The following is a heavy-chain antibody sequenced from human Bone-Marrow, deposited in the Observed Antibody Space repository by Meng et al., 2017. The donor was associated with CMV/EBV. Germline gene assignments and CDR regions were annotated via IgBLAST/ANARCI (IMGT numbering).Heavy chain of an antibody. CDR3: ARDRGPNRDRPFDS. CDR1: GGSISSFF. CDR2: ISNSGST. Sequence: QVQLQESGPGLAKPSETLSLTCTVSGGSISSFFWNWIRQPPGKGLESIGYISNSGSTNYNPSLNSRVTISVDTSKNQISLELRSMTAADTAVYYCARDRGPNRDRPFDSWGQGILVTVSS. D-gene: IGHD3-10*01. J-gene: IGHJ4*02. V-gene: IGHV4-59*01.